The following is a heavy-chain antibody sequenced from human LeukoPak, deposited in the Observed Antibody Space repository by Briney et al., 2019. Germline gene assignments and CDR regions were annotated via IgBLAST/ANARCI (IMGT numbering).Heavy chain of an antibody. CDR2: IYYSGST. CDR3: ARTARNYYGMDV. CDR1: GGSISSSSYY. J-gene: IGHJ6*02. Sequence: SETLSLTCTVSGGSISSSSYYWGWTRQPPGKGLEWIGSIYYSGSTYYDPSLKSRVTISVDTSKNQFSLKLSSVTAADTAVYYCARTARNYYGMDVWGQGTTVTVSS. V-gene: IGHV4-39*01. D-gene: IGHD5-18*01.